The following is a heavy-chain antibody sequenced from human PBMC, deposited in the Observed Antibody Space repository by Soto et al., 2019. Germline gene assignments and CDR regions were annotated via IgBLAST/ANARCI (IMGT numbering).Heavy chain of an antibody. CDR1: GYTFTSYG. V-gene: IGHV1-18*01. D-gene: IGHD1-26*01. Sequence: QVQLVQSGAEVKKPGASVKVSCKASGYTFTSYGISWVRQAPGQGLEWMGWINPYNGNTNYAQKLQGRVTMTTDTSTSTGYMELRSLRSDDTAVYYCARDRRERAAGDSYYYYMDVWGKGTTVTVSS. J-gene: IGHJ6*03. CDR2: INPYNGNT. CDR3: ARDRRERAAGDSYYYYMDV.